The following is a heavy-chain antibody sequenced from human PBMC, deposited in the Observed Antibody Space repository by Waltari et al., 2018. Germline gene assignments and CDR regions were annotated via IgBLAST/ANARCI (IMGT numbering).Heavy chain of an antibody. V-gene: IGHV3-21*01. CDR3: AREVHGPIDY. CDR1: GFTFSSYS. CDR2: MSSSSSYI. Sequence: EVQLVESGGGLVKPGGSLRLSCAASGFTFSSYSMNWVRQAPGEGLEWVSSMSSSSSYIYYADSVKGRFTISRDNAKNSLYLQMNSLRAEDTAVYYCAREVHGPIDYWGQGTLVTVSS. J-gene: IGHJ4*02.